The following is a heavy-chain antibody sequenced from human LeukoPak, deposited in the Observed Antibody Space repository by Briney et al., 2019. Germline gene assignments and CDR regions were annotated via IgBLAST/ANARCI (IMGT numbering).Heavy chain of an antibody. CDR3: ARDRHWTNDWVFDY. CDR1: GGSIGTYY. D-gene: IGHD1/OR15-1a*01. CDR2: IYYNGYT. J-gene: IGHJ4*02. V-gene: IGHV4-59*01. Sequence: SETLSLTCTVSGGSIGTYYWSWIRQPPGKGLEWIGYIYYNGYTDYNPSLKSRVTISLHTSKNQFSLKLSSVNAADTAVYYCARDRHWTNDWVFDYWGQGTLVTVSS.